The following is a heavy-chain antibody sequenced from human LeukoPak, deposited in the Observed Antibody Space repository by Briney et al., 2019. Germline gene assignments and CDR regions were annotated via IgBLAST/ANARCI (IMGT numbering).Heavy chain of an antibody. V-gene: IGHV4-59*08. D-gene: IGHD2-15*01. CDR2: IYYSGST. Sequence: PSETLSLTCTVSGGSISSHYWSWIRQPPGKGLEWIGYIYYSGSTNYNPSLKSRVTISVDTSKNQFSLKLSSVTAADTAVYYCARRDGGYWGQGTLVTVSS. CDR1: GGSISSHY. CDR3: ARRDGGY. J-gene: IGHJ4*02.